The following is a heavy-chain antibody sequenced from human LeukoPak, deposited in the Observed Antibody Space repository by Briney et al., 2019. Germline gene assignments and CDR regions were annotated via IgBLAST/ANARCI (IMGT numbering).Heavy chain of an antibody. CDR3: ARIYSSSWSNGMDV. CDR1: GGSFSGYY. Sequence: SETLSLTCAVYGGSFSGYYWSWIRQPPGKGLEWIGEINHSGSTNYNPSLKSRVTISVDTSKNQFSLKLSSVTAADTAVYYCARIYSSSWSNGMDVWGQGTTVTVSS. J-gene: IGHJ6*02. V-gene: IGHV4-34*01. CDR2: INHSGST. D-gene: IGHD6-13*01.